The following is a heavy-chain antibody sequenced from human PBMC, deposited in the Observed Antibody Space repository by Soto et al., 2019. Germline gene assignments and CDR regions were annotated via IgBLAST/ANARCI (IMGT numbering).Heavy chain of an antibody. V-gene: IGHV2-26*04. D-gene: IGHD6-13*01. J-gene: IGHJ5*02. CDR2: IFSNDEK. CDR1: GFSLSNAGLG. Sequence: QVTVKESGPVLVKPTGTLTLTCTVSGFSLSNAGLGVSWIRHPPGKALEWLAHIFSNDEKSYSTSLKSRLTISKDTSKSQVVLTMTTMDPVDTATYYCASTYSTSWYWFDPWGQGTLVTVSS. CDR3: ASTYSTSWYWFDP.